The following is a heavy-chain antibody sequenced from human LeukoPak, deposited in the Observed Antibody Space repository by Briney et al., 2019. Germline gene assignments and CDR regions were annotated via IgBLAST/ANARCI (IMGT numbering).Heavy chain of an antibody. CDR3: ARGNMLTFYYNGMDV. Sequence: GGSLRLSCAASGFTFSTYAMHWVRQAPGKGLEFVSAINSDGGATYYAKSVEGRFTISRDNSKNTLFLQMGSLRAEDMGVYYCARGNMLTFYYNGMDVWGQGTTVTVSS. D-gene: IGHD3-16*01. V-gene: IGHV3-64*01. CDR2: INSDGGAT. CDR1: GFTFSTYA. J-gene: IGHJ6*02.